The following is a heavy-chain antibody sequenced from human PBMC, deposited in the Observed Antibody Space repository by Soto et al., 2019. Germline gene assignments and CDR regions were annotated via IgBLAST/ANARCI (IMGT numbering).Heavy chain of an antibody. J-gene: IGHJ6*02. Sequence: SETLSLTCAVYGGSFSDYYWSWIRQPPGKGLEWIGEINHSGSTNYNASLKSRVTISVDTSKKQFSLKLRSVSAANTAVYFCARASYRGDYYYGMDVWGQGTTVTVSS. CDR3: ARASYRGDYYYGMDV. D-gene: IGHD3-10*01. CDR1: GGSFSDYY. CDR2: INHSGST. V-gene: IGHV4-34*01.